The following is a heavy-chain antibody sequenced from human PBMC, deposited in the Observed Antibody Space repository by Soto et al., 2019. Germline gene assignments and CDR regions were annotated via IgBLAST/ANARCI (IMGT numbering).Heavy chain of an antibody. J-gene: IGHJ4*02. CDR2: IIPIFGTA. Sequence: SVKVSCKASGGTFSSYAISWVRQAPGQGLEWMGGIIPIFGTAKYAQKFQGRVTITADESTSTAYMELSSLRSEDTAVYYCARILYYYGSGSYYPTKYYFDYWGQGTLVTVSS. CDR3: ARILYYYGSGSYYPTKYYFDY. V-gene: IGHV1-69*13. D-gene: IGHD3-10*01. CDR1: GGTFSSYA.